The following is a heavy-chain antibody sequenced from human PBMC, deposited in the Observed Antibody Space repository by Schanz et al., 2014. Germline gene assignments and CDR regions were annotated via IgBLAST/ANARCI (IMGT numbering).Heavy chain of an antibody. D-gene: IGHD6-13*01. J-gene: IGHJ4*02. CDR1: GGTFSSYT. CDR2: INPSGGST. V-gene: IGHV1-46*03. Sequence: QVQLVQSGAEVKKPGSSVKVSCKLSGGTFSSYTISWMRQAPGQGLEWMGMINPSGGSTTYAQKFQGRVTMTRNTSISTAYMELSRLKSDDTAVYYCARDGVDAAAGGNYWGQGTLVTVSS. CDR3: ARDGVDAAAGGNY.